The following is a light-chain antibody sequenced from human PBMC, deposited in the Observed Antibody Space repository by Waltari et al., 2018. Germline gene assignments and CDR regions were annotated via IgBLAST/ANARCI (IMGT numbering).Light chain of an antibody. Sequence: QSVLMQPPSVSGAPGQRVTISCSGDNSNIGAGYDVQWYRQLPGTAPKLLIHGNDIRPSWVPERISGSKSGTSASLAITGLQADDEADYYCQSYDTSQSVVFGGGTKLTVL. V-gene: IGLV1-40*01. CDR1: NSNIGAGYD. CDR2: GND. CDR3: QSYDTSQSVV. J-gene: IGLJ3*02.